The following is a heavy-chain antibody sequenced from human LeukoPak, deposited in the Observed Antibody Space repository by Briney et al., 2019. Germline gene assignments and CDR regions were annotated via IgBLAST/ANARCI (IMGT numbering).Heavy chain of an antibody. CDR1: GGSFSGYY. CDR2: INHSGST. J-gene: IGHJ4*02. V-gene: IGHV4-34*01. D-gene: IGHD6-6*01. Sequence: SETLSLTCAVYGGSFSGYYWSWIRQPPGKGLEWIGEINHSGSTNYNPSLKSRVTISVDTSKNQFSLKLSSVTAADTAAYYCARLTGIAARSLGYWGQGTLVTVSS. CDR3: ARLTGIAARSLGY.